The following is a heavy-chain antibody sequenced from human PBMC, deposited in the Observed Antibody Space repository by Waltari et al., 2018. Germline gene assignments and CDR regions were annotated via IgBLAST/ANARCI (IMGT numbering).Heavy chain of an antibody. CDR3: ARELDHIKDDY. CDR1: GFSFINYH. Sequence: EVQLVASGGGLVQPGGSLRLSCAVSGFSFINYHMNWVRLAPGRGLEWLSYISSDSNVIYYSDSVRGRFTVSRDNAKSSLFLQMNSLRAEDTAVYYCARELDHIKDDYWGQGTLVTVSS. V-gene: IGHV3-48*04. J-gene: IGHJ4*02. CDR2: ISSDSNVI. D-gene: IGHD3-3*02.